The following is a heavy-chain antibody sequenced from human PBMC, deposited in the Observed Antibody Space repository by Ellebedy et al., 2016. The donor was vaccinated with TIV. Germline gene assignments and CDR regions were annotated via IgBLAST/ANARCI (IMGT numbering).Heavy chain of an antibody. CDR1: GGSFSGYY. Sequence: SETLSLTXAVYGGSFSGYYWSWIRQPPGKGLEWIGEINHSGSTNYNPSLKSRVTISVDTSKNQFSLKLSSVTAADTAVYYCARAYYDSSGPTDAFDIWGQGTMVTVSS. V-gene: IGHV4-34*01. J-gene: IGHJ3*02. D-gene: IGHD3-22*01. CDR2: INHSGST. CDR3: ARAYYDSSGPTDAFDI.